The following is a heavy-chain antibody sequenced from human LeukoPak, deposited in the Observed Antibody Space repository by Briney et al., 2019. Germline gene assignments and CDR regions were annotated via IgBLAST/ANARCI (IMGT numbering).Heavy chain of an antibody. CDR1: GDTLSELS. V-gene: IGHV1-24*01. Sequence: ASVKVSCKVSGDTLSELSMHWVRQAPGKGVEWMGGFDTEDGETISAQKFQGRVTMTEDTSTDTAYMELSSLRSEDTAVYYCATDRPDRAMVIMDYWGQGTLVTVSS. CDR3: ATDRPDRAMVIMDY. CDR2: FDTEDGET. J-gene: IGHJ4*02. D-gene: IGHD5-18*01.